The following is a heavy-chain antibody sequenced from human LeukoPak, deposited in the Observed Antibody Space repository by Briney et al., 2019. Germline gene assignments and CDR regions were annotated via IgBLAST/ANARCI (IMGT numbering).Heavy chain of an antibody. CDR2: IYPGDSDT. CDR1: GYSFPTSW. Sequence: PGESLKISCKGSGYSFPTSWMGWVRQMPGKGLEWMGIIYPGDSDTRYSPSFQGQVTISVDTSINTVYLQWSSLRASDTAMYYCARVYEDCTSTTCYHGWFDPWGQGTLGTVSS. CDR3: ARVYEDCTSTTCYHGWFDP. J-gene: IGHJ5*02. V-gene: IGHV5-51*01. D-gene: IGHD2/OR15-2a*01.